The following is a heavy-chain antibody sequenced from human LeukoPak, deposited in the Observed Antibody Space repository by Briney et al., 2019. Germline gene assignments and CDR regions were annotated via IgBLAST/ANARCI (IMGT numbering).Heavy chain of an antibody. CDR1: GGSFSGYY. V-gene: IGHV4-34*01. CDR3: ARGWDYYSYYYYYYMDF. D-gene: IGHD1-7*01. CDR2: INHSGST. J-gene: IGHJ6*03. Sequence: SETLTLTCAVYGGSFSGYYWSWIRQPPGKGLEWIGEINHSGSTNYNPSLKSRVTISVDTSKNQFSLKLSSVTAADTAVYYCARGWDYYSYYYYYYMDFWGKGTTVTVSS.